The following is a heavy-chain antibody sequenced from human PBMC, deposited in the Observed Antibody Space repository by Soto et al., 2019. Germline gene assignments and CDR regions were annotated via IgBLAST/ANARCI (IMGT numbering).Heavy chain of an antibody. J-gene: IGHJ4*02. V-gene: IGHV1-18*01. CDR3: ARTTHEEPTFDY. D-gene: IGHD1-26*01. CDR2: VTGYDGNA. CDR1: GYTFTNYG. Sequence: QVQLVQSGAEVKKPGASVKVSCKASGYTFTNYGISWVRQAPGQGLERMGWVTGYDGNANYVQRFQGRVTMTTDTSTNTAYMDLRRLSSDDTAVYYCARTTHEEPTFDYWGQGTLVTVSS.